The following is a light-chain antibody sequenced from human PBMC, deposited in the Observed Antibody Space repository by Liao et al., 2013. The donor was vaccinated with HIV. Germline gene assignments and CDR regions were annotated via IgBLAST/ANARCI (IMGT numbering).Light chain of an antibody. CDR3: QAWDSSTYVV. CDR1: NIGSKS. J-gene: IGLJ2*01. V-gene: IGLV3-21*01. CDR2: YDS. Sequence: SYVLTQPPSVSVAPGKTARITCGGNNIGSKSVHWYQQKPGQAPVVVIYYDSDRPSGIPERFSGSNSGNTATLTISGTQAMDEADYYCQAWDSSTYVVFGGGTKLTVL.